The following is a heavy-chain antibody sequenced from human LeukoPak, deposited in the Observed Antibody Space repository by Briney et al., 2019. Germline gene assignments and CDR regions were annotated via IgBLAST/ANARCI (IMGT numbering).Heavy chain of an antibody. Sequence: SETLSLTCTVSGGSTSSDYWSWIRQSPGKGLEWVGYVYNSGDTGKNPSLKSRVTILLDTSKNQCSLKLTSVSAADTAVYYCARLKXXXYFDLWGRGTLVTVSS. CDR3: ARLKXXXYFDL. CDR2: VYNSGDT. J-gene: IGHJ2*01. V-gene: IGHV4-59*08. CDR1: GGSTSSDY.